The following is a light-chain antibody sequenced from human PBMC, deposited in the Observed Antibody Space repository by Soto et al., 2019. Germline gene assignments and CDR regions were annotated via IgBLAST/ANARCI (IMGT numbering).Light chain of an antibody. V-gene: IGKV2-30*02. J-gene: IGKJ3*01. Sequence: DVVMTQSPLSLPVTLGQPASISCRSSQSLVHSDGNTYLNWFHQRPGQSPRRLIYKVSNRDSGVPGRFSGSGSGTDFTLKISRVEAEDVGVYYCMQGTYWSFTFGPGTKVDIK. CDR2: KVS. CDR3: MQGTYWSFT. CDR1: QSLVHSDGNTY.